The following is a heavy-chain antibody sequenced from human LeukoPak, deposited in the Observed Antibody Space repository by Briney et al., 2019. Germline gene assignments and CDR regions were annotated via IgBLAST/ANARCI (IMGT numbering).Heavy chain of an antibody. V-gene: IGHV4-31*03. CDR1: GGSISSGGYY. CDR3: ARRLSSSWYSYFDY. Sequence: SQTLSLTCTVSGGSISSGGYYWSWIRQHPGKGLEWIGYIYYSGSTYYNPSLKSRVTISVDTSKNQFSLKLSSVTAAGTAVYYCARRLSSSWYSYFDYWGQGTLVTVSS. D-gene: IGHD6-13*01. CDR2: IYYSGST. J-gene: IGHJ4*02.